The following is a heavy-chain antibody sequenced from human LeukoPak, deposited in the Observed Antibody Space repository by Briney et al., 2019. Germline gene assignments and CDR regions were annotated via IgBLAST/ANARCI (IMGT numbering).Heavy chain of an antibody. J-gene: IGHJ6*02. D-gene: IGHD3-9*01. Sequence: GGSLRLSCAASGFTFSSYSMNWVRQAPGKGLEWVSYISSSSSTIYCADSVKGRFTISRDNAKNSLYLQMNSLRAEDTAVYYCARDWLRYFDWLPAYYYGMDVWGQGTTVTVSS. CDR3: ARDWLRYFDWLPAYYYGMDV. CDR1: GFTFSSYS. V-gene: IGHV3-48*01. CDR2: ISSSSSTI.